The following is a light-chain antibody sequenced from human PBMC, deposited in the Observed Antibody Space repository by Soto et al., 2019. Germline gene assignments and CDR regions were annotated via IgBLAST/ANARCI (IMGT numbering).Light chain of an antibody. V-gene: IGKV3-11*01. CDR3: RQYDSSPT. CDR2: DAS. J-gene: IGKJ5*01. CDR1: QSVSSY. Sequence: EIVLTQSPGTLSLSPGERATLSCRASQSVSSYLAWYQQKPGQAPRLLIYDASNRATGIPARFSGSGSGTDFTLTISSLEPEDFAVYYCRQYDSSPTFGQGTRLEIK.